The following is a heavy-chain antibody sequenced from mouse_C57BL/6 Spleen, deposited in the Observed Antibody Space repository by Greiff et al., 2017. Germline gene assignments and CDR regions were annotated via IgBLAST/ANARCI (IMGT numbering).Heavy chain of an antibody. D-gene: IGHD3-1*01. J-gene: IGHJ3*01. CDR2: IDPSDSYT. CDR1: GYTFTSYW. CDR3: ARSGDLAWFAY. Sequence: QVQLQQPGAELVMPGASVKLSCKASGYTFTSYWLHWVKQRPGQGLEWIGEIDPSDSYTNYNQKFKGKSTLTVDKSSSTAYMQLSSLTSEDSAVYYCARSGDLAWFAYWGQGTLVTVSA. V-gene: IGHV1-69*01.